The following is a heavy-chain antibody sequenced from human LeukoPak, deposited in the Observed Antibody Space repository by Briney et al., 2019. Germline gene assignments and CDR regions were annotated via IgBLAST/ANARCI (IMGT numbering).Heavy chain of an antibody. CDR1: GGSISSGSYY. J-gene: IGHJ4*02. CDR3: ARSVYSSSWYREEGFDY. D-gene: IGHD6-13*01. CDR2: IYTSGST. V-gene: IGHV4-61*02. Sequence: SQTLSSTCTVSGGSISSGSYYWSWIRQPAGKGLEWIGRIYTSGSTNYNPSLKSRATISVDTSKNQFSLKLSSVTAADTAVYYWARSVYSSSWYREEGFDYWGQGTLVTVSS.